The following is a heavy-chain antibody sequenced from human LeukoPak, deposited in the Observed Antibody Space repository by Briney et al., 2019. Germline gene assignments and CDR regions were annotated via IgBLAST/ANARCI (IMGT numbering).Heavy chain of an antibody. V-gene: IGHV4-38-2*02. CDR1: GYSISSGYY. D-gene: IGHD2-2*01. CDR2: IYHSGST. CDR3: ASLPAATYFDY. J-gene: IGHJ4*02. Sequence: KPSETLSLTCTVSGYSISSGYYWGWIRQPPGKGLEWIGSIYHSGSTCYNPSLKSRVTISVDTSKNQFSLKLSSVTAADTAVYYRASLPAATYFDYWGQGTLVTVSS.